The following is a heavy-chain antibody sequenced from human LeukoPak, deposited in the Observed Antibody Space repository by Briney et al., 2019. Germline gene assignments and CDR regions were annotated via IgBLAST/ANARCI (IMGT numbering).Heavy chain of an antibody. Sequence: SETLSLTCTVSDYSINNPYYWGWLRQPPGKGLEWIAAIYYNGITLYNPSLKSRVAISVDTSKNQFSLRMPSGTAADTAVYYCARLAACNTALCGTARWQFDSWGQGILVTVSS. CDR2: IYYNGIT. V-gene: IGHV4-38-2*02. J-gene: IGHJ4*02. CDR3: ARLAACNTALCGTARWQFDS. CDR1: DYSINNPYY. D-gene: IGHD4-23*01.